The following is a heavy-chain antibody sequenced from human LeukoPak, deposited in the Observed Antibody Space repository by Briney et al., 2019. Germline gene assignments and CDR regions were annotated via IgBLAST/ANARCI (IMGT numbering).Heavy chain of an antibody. D-gene: IGHD3-10*01. CDR3: ARGGYYGSGNDFRFDP. Sequence: AETLSLTCTVSGGSISSSSYYWGWIPQPPGKGLEWIGSIYYSGSTYYNPSRKSRVTISVDTFKNQFSLKLSSVTAADTAVYYCARGGYYGSGNDFRFDPWGQGTLVTVSS. V-gene: IGHV4-39*07. CDR1: GGSISSSSYY. CDR2: IYYSGST. J-gene: IGHJ5*02.